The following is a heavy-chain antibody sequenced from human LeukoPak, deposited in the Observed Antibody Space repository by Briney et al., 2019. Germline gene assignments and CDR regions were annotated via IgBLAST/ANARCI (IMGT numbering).Heavy chain of an antibody. Sequence: PSETLSLTCSVSGYSIGSGYDWAWIRQPPGKGLEWIGSIYYSGSTYYNPSLKSRVTISVDTSKNQFSLKLSSVTAADTAVYYCARHHCSGGSCYRSFFDYWGQGTLVTVSS. CDR1: GYSIGSGYD. D-gene: IGHD2-15*01. J-gene: IGHJ4*02. CDR3: ARHHCSGGSCYRSFFDY. V-gene: IGHV4-38-2*02. CDR2: IYYSGST.